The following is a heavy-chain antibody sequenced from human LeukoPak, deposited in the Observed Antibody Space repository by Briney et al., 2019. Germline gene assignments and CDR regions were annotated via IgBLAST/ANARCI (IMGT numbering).Heavy chain of an antibody. Sequence: SVKVSCKASGGTFSSYAISWVRLAPGQGLEWMGGIIPIFGTANYAQKFQGRVTITADESTSTAYMELSSLRSEDTAVYYCARQYYYDSSGYLKAGFDYWGQGTLVTVSS. V-gene: IGHV1-69*01. D-gene: IGHD3-22*01. CDR2: IIPIFGTA. J-gene: IGHJ4*02. CDR1: GGTFSSYA. CDR3: ARQYYYDSSGYLKAGFDY.